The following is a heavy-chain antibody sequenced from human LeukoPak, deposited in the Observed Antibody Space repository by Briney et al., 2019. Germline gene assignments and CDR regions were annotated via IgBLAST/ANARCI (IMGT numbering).Heavy chain of an antibody. CDR1: GYTFTSYY. CDR3: ARLHYYGSGSYNEYYFDY. Sequence: ASVKVSCKASGYTFTSYYMHWVRQAPGQGLEWMGIINPSGGSTSYAQKFQGRVTMTRDMSTSTVYMELSSLRSEDTAVYYCARLHYYGSGSYNEYYFDYWGQGTLVTVSS. D-gene: IGHD3-10*01. J-gene: IGHJ4*02. V-gene: IGHV1-46*01. CDR2: INPSGGST.